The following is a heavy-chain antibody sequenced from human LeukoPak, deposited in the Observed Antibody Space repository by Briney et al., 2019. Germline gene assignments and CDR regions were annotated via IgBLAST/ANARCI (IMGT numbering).Heavy chain of an antibody. CDR3: ARVTGYMIEDYFDY. J-gene: IGHJ4*02. D-gene: IGHD3-22*01. CDR1: GGSISSSAYF. V-gene: IGHV4-39*07. CDR2: IHYSGST. Sequence: KPSETLSLTCSVSGGSISSSAYFWGWIRQPPGKGLEWIASIHYSGSTYSNPSLESRVTISVDTSKNQFSLKLRSVTAADTAVYYCARVTGYMIEDYFDYWGQGTLVTVSS.